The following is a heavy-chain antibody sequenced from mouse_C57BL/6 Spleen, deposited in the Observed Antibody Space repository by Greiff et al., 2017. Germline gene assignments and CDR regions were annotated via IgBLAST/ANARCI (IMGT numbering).Heavy chain of an antibody. CDR3: ARLYYDYDRGFAY. J-gene: IGHJ3*01. CDR2: IYPGDGDT. CDR1: GYAFSSSW. Sequence: VKLMESGPELVKPGASVKISCKASGYAFSSSWMNWVKQRPGKGLEWIGRIYPGDGDTNYNGKFKGKATLTADKSSSTAYMQLSSLTSEDSAVYFCARLYYDYDRGFAYWGQGTLVTVSA. D-gene: IGHD2-4*01. V-gene: IGHV1-82*01.